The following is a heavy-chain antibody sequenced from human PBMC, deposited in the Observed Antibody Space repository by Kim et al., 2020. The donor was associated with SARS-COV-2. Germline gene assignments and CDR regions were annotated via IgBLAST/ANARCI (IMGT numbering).Heavy chain of an antibody. CDR3: AKDMDGRGYLVDS. CDR1: GFACDDYA. CDR2: IRWNSANI. Sequence: GGSLRLSCVTSGFACDDYAMHWVRQVPGKGLEWVAGIRWNSANIDYADFVKGRFTISRDNAKRSLYLQMDSLRADDTGLYYCAKDMDGRGYLVDSWGRGTLVTVSS. D-gene: IGHD3-22*01. V-gene: IGHV3-9*01. J-gene: IGHJ4*02.